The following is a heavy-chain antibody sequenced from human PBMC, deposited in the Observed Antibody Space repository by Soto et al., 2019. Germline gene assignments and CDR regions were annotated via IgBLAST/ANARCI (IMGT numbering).Heavy chain of an antibody. CDR2: IKQEGSEK. D-gene: IGHD3-9*01. CDR1: GFTFSNNR. Sequence: PGGSLRLSCAASGFTFSNNRMSWVRQAPGRGLEWVANIKQEGSEKYYVDSVKGRFTISRDNAKDSLYLQMNSLRAEDTTVYYCARIGATTGIIDSHWGQGTLVTVSS. J-gene: IGHJ4*02. CDR3: ARIGATTGIIDSH. V-gene: IGHV3-7*05.